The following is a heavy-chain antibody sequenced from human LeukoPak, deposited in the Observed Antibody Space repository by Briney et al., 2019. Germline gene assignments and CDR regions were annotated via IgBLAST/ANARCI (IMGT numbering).Heavy chain of an antibody. J-gene: IGHJ4*02. CDR2: INHSGST. V-gene: IGHV4-34*01. Sequence: PSETLSLTCAVYGGSFSGYYWSWIRQPPGKGLEWIGEINHSGSTNYNPSLKSRVTISVDTSKNQFSLKLSSVTAADTAVYYCASRYYYDSSGYCTILFDYFDYWGQGTLVTVSS. CDR3: ASRYYYDSSGYCTILFDYFDY. CDR1: GGSFSGYY. D-gene: IGHD3-22*01.